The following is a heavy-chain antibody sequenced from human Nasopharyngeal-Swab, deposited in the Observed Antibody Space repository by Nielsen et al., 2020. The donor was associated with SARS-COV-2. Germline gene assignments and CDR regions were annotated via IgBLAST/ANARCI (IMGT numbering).Heavy chain of an antibody. J-gene: IGHJ6*02. CDR2: IYSGGSA. Sequence: GESLKISCAASGFTVSSNYMSWVRQAPGKGLEWVSVIYSGGSAYYADSVKGRFTISRDNSKNTLYLQMNSLRAEDTAVYYCARDREGVYYYYGMDVWGQGTTVTVSS. CDR1: GFTVSSNY. CDR3: ARDREGVYYYYGMDV. D-gene: IGHD3-10*01. V-gene: IGHV3-53*01.